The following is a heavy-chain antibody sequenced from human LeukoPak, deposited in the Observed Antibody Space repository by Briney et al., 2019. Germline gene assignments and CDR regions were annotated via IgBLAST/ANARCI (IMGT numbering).Heavy chain of an antibody. CDR1: GITLNDLS. Sequence: ASVRVSCKVSGITLNDLSIQWVRQAPGKGLEWMGGFDPEDGETIYAPKFQARVTMTQDTYEDTSYMELSSLRSEDTAVYYCATDGIPGATTTLDYWGQGTLVTVSS. CDR3: ATDGIPGATTTLDY. CDR2: FDPEDGET. V-gene: IGHV1-24*01. D-gene: IGHD1-26*01. J-gene: IGHJ4*02.